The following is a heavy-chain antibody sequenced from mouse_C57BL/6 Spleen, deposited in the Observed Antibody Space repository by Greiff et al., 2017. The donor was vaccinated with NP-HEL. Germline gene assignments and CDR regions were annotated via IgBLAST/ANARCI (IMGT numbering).Heavy chain of an antibody. CDR2: ILPGSGST. Sequence: VQLQQSGAELMKPGASVKLSCKATGYTFNGYWIEWVKQRPGHGLEWIGEILPGSGSTNYNEKFKGKATFTADTSSNTAYMQLSSLTTEDSAIYYCARRAYEGYYVFAYWRQGTLVTVSA. V-gene: IGHV1-9*01. CDR3: ARRAYEGYYVFAY. D-gene: IGHD2-3*01. J-gene: IGHJ3*01. CDR1: GYTFNGYW.